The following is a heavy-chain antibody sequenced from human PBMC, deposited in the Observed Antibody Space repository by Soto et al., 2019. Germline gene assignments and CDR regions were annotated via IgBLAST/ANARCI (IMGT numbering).Heavy chain of an antibody. CDR2: IIPILGIA. CDR1: GGTFSSYT. Sequence: GASVKVSCKASGGTFSSYTISWVRQAPGQGLEWMGRIIPILGIANYAQKFQGRVTITADKSTSTAYMELSSLRSEDTAVYYCARTRGYSYGRNYYYYGMDVWGQGTSVRVS. D-gene: IGHD5-18*01. J-gene: IGHJ6*02. V-gene: IGHV1-69*02. CDR3: ARTRGYSYGRNYYYYGMDV.